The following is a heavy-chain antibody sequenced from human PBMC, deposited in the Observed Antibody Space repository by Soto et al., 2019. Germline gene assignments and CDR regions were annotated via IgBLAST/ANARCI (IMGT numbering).Heavy chain of an antibody. V-gene: IGHV3-23*01. CDR1: GFTFSNCA. CDR3: VKYPLRYSSSWYLEWWFDP. Sequence: GGSLRLSCAASGFTFSNCAKRWVRQAPAKGLEWVSSITGSGDSTYYADSAKGRFTISRDNSRNTLYLQMNSLRVEDTAVYYCVKYPLRYSSSWYLEWWFDPWGQGTLVTVSS. CDR2: ITGSGDST. J-gene: IGHJ5*02. D-gene: IGHD6-13*01.